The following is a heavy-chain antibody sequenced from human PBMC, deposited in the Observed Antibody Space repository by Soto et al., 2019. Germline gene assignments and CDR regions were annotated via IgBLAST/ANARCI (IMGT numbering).Heavy chain of an antibody. CDR1: GFTLSHSW. V-gene: IGHV3-7*01. D-gene: IGHD3-10*01. Sequence: PGGSLRLSCAASGFTLSHSWMSWVRQAPGKGLEWVAYITQDGSEKDYVDSVKGRFTISRDNAKNSLYLQMNSLRGDDTAVYYCTRDRAQALWGQGTLVTVSS. CDR2: ITQDGSEK. CDR3: TRDRAQAL. J-gene: IGHJ4*02.